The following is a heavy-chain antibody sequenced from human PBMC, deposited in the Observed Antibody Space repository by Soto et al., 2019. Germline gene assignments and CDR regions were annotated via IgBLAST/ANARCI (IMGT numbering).Heavy chain of an antibody. Sequence: GGSLRLSCAASGFTFSNYAMSWVRQAPGKGLEWVSAISSSGGSTYYADSVKGRLTISRDNSKNTLHLQMNSLRAEDTAVYYCAKPTWRGSGSPDYWGQGTLVTVSS. D-gene: IGHD3-10*01. CDR1: GFTFSNYA. J-gene: IGHJ4*02. CDR2: ISSSGGST. CDR3: AKPTWRGSGSPDY. V-gene: IGHV3-23*01.